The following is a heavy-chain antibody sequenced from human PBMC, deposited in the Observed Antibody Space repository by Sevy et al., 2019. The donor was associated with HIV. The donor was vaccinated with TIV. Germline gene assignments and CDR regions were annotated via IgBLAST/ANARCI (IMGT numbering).Heavy chain of an antibody. Sequence: ASVKVSCKASGYTFTSYDINWVRQATGQGLEWMGWMNPNSGNTGYAQKFQGRVTMTRNTSISTAYMELSSLRSEDTAVYYCARVRFLEWLYYYYHYGMDVWGQGTTVTVSS. D-gene: IGHD3-3*01. V-gene: IGHV1-8*01. CDR3: ARVRFLEWLYYYYHYGMDV. J-gene: IGHJ6*02. CDR1: GYTFTSYD. CDR2: MNPNSGNT.